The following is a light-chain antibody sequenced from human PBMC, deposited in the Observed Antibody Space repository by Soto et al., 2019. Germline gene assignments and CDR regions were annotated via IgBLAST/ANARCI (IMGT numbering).Light chain of an antibody. J-gene: IGLJ1*01. CDR2: EIS. V-gene: IGLV2-14*03. Sequence: QSVLTQPASVSGSPGQSITISCTGTSSDVGAYDYVSWYLQHPDKAPKPMIYEISNRPSGVSNHFSGSKSVNTATLTISGLQAGDEGDYYCSSYTSSSTRVFGTGTKRTVL. CDR3: SSYTSSSTRV. CDR1: SSDVGAYDY.